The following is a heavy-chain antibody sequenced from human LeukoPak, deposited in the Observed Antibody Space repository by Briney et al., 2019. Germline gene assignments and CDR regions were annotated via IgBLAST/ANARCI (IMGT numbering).Heavy chain of an antibody. Sequence: ASVKVSCKASGGTFSSYAISWVRQAPGQGLEWMGMINPTGGSTGYAQKFQGRVTMTRDMSTSTDYMELSSLRSEDTAIYYCARDNSVGDNAWWFDPWGQGTLVTVSS. CDR3: ARDNSVGDNAWWFDP. CDR1: GGTFSSYA. J-gene: IGHJ5*02. CDR2: INPTGGST. D-gene: IGHD1-26*01. V-gene: IGHV1-46*01.